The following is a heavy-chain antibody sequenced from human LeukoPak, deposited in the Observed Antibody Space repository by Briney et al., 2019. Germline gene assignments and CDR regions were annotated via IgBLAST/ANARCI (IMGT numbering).Heavy chain of an antibody. CDR2: INHSGST. Sequence: PSETLSLTCAVYGGSFSGYYWSWIRQPPGKGLEWIGEINHSGSTNYNPSLKSRVTISVDTSKNQFSLKLSSVTAADTAVYYCATYDEGYFDYWGQGTLVTVSS. V-gene: IGHV4-34*01. CDR3: ATYDEGYFDY. D-gene: IGHD5-12*01. CDR1: GGSFSGYY. J-gene: IGHJ4*02.